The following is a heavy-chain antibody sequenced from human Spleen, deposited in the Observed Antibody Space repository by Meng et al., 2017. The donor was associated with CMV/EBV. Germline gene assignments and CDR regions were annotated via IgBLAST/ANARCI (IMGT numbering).Heavy chain of an antibody. J-gene: IGHJ6*02. V-gene: IGHV2-70*20. Sequence: SGPTLVKPTPTLTLTCTFSGFSLSTSGMCVSWVRQPPGKALEWLALIDWDDDKYYSTSLKTRLTISKDTSKNQVVLTMTNMDPVDTATYYCARIRSDYYYYGMDVWGQGTTVTVSS. CDR2: IDWDDDK. CDR1: GFSLSTSGMC. CDR3: ARIRSDYYYYGMDV.